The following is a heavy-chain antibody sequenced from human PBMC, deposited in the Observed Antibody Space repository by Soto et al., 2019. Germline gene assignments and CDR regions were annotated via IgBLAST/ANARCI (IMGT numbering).Heavy chain of an antibody. CDR3: ARDRGSIAADYYMDA. D-gene: IGHD6-13*01. CDR2: ISSSSSTI. J-gene: IGHJ6*03. Sequence: GGSLRLSCAASGFTFSSYSMNWVRQAPGKGLEWVSYISSSSSTIYYADSVKGRFTISRDNAKNSLYLQMNSLRAEDTAVYYCARDRGSIAADYYMDAWGKGTTVTVS. V-gene: IGHV3-48*01. CDR1: GFTFSSYS.